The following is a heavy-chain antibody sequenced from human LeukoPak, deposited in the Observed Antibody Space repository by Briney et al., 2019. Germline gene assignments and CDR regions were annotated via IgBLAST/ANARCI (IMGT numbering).Heavy chain of an antibody. D-gene: IGHD1-26*01. Sequence: PGGSLRLSCAASGFTSSSNWMHWVRQAPGKGLVWISRINGDGRIIEHAESVKGRFTISRNNADNTLHLQMNSLRAEDTAVYHCVREVGAPGSFQHWGQGAPVTVSS. CDR2: INGDGRII. V-gene: IGHV3-74*03. CDR3: VREVGAPGSFQH. CDR1: GFTSSSNW. J-gene: IGHJ1*01.